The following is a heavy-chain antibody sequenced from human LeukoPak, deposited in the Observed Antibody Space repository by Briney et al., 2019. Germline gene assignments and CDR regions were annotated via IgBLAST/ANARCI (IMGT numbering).Heavy chain of an antibody. J-gene: IGHJ4*02. CDR2: INHSGST. CDR3: ARGRRYYDSSGYYWVLFDY. CDR1: GGSFSGYY. D-gene: IGHD3-22*01. V-gene: IGHV4-34*01. Sequence: PSETLSLTCAVSGGSFSGYYWSWIRQPPGKGLEWIGEINHSGSTNYNPSLKSRVTISVDTSKNQFSLKLSSVTAADTAVYYCARGRRYYDSSGYYWVLFDYWGQGTLVTVSS.